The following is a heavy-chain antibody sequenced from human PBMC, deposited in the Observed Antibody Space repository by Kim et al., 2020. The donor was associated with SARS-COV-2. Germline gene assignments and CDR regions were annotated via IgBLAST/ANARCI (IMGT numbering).Heavy chain of an antibody. V-gene: IGHV3-7*03. J-gene: IGHJ5*02. Sequence: GRHKNYVDSGRGRFTISRDDAENSFYLQMNSLRAEDTAVYYCATDAAGDATWGLGTLVTVSS. CDR3: ATDAAGDAT. CDR2: GRHK. D-gene: IGHD2-15*01.